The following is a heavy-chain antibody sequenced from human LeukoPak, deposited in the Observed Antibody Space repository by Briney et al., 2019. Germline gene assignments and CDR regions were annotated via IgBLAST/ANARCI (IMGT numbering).Heavy chain of an antibody. V-gene: IGHV4-34*01. Sequence: SETLSLTCAVYGGSFSGYYWSWIRQPPGKGLEWIGEINHSGSTNYNPSLKSRVTISVDTSKNQFSLKLSSVTAADTAVYYCARLRRIAAAGTRRAYYFDYWGQGTLVTVSS. CDR1: GGSFSGYY. CDR2: INHSGST. J-gene: IGHJ4*02. D-gene: IGHD6-13*01. CDR3: ARLRRIAAAGTRRAYYFDY.